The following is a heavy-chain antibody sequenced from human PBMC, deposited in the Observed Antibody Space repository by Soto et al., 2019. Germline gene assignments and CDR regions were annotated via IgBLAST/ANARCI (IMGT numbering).Heavy chain of an antibody. J-gene: IGHJ4*02. CDR3: ARDPPPGGLLVRDYFDY. Sequence: ASVKVSCKASGYTFTSYAMNWVRQAPGQGLEWMGWINTNTGNPTYAQGFTGRFVFSLDTSVSTAYLQISSLKAEDTAVYYCARDPPPGGLLVRDYFDYWGQGTLVTVSS. D-gene: IGHD3-10*01. V-gene: IGHV7-4-1*02. CDR1: GYTFTSYA. CDR2: INTNTGNP.